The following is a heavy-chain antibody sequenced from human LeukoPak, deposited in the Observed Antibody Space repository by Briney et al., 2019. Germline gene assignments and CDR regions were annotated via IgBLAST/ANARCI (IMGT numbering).Heavy chain of an antibody. CDR3: ARCRIAARPGGDY. V-gene: IGHV1-18*01. Sequence: ASVKVSCKASGYTFTSYGISWVRQAPGQGLEWMGRIIPILGIANYAQKFQGRVTMTTDTSTSTAYMELRSLRSDDTAVYYCARCRIAARPGGDYWGQGTLVTVSS. CDR1: GYTFTSYG. CDR2: IIPILGIA. J-gene: IGHJ4*02. D-gene: IGHD6-6*01.